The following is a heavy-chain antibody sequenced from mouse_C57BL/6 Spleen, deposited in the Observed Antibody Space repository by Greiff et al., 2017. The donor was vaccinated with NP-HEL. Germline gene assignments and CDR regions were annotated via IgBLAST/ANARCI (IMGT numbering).Heavy chain of an antibody. J-gene: IGHJ1*03. CDR3: ARSPVVVRYFDV. CDR2: IWSGGST. Sequence: QVQLQQSGPGLVRPSQSLSITCTVSGFSLTSYGVHWVRQSPGKGLEWLGVIWSGGSTDYNAAFISRLSISKDNSKSQVFFKMNSLQADDTAIYYCARSPVVVRYFDVWGTGTTVTVSS. D-gene: IGHD1-1*01. CDR1: GFSLTSYG. V-gene: IGHV2-2*01.